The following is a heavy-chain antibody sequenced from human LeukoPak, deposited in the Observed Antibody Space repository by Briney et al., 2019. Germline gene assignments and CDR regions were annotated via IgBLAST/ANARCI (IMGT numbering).Heavy chain of an antibody. CDR1: GFTFSSYA. D-gene: IGHD5-18*01. Sequence: GGSLRLSCAASGFTFSSYAMSWVRQAPGKGLEWVSAISGSGGSTYYADSVKGRFTISRDNSKNTLYLQMNSMRAEDTAVYYCAKAGGYRPVDGKNRLDYWGQGTLVTVSS. J-gene: IGHJ4*02. CDR2: ISGSGGST. V-gene: IGHV3-23*01. CDR3: AKAGGYRPVDGKNRLDY.